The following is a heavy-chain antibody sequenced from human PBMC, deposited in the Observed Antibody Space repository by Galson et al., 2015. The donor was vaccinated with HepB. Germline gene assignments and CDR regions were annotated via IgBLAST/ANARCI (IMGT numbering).Heavy chain of an antibody. CDR2: IRKDGGET. D-gene: IGHD1-26*01. CDR3: ASVWDSSESHYRHFAH. J-gene: IGHJ4*02. CDR1: GFIFSNFW. V-gene: IGHV3-7*03. Sequence: SLRLSCAASGFIFSNFWMSWVRQAPGKGLEWVANIRKDGGETYYVASVKGRFTISRDNAKSTLYLQMNSLRAEDTAVYYCASVWDSSESHYRHFAHWGQGTVVTAAS.